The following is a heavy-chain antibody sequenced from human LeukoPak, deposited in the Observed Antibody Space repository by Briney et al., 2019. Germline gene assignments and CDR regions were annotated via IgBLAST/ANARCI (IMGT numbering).Heavy chain of an antibody. CDR3: AREGSVCSNCICRYFDF. J-gene: IGHJ4*02. V-gene: IGHV3-9*01. CDR2: INWDSGYI. CDR1: GFTFEGCG. Sequence: GGSLRLSCAASGFTFEGCGMHWVRQAPGKGPEWVASINWDSGYIEYADSVRGRFTISRDNAKNSLYLQMNSLKAGDTALYYCAREGSVCSNCICRYFDFWGQGTLVTVSS. D-gene: IGHD2-2*01.